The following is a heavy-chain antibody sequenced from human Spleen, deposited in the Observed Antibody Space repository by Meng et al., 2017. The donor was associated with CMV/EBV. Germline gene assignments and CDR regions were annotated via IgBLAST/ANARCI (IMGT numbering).Heavy chain of an antibody. CDR3: ARAQYSSGWPSDY. Sequence: GESLKISCAASGFTFSSYWMSWVRQAPGKGLEWVSYISSSGSTIYYADSVKGRFTISRDNAKNSLYLQMNSLRAEDTAVYYCARAQYSSGWPSDYWGQGTLVTVSS. V-gene: IGHV3-48*04. CDR1: GFTFSSYW. J-gene: IGHJ4*02. CDR2: ISSSGSTI. D-gene: IGHD6-19*01.